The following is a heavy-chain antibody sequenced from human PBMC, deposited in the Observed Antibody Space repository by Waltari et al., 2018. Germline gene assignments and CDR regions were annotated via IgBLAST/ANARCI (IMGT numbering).Heavy chain of an antibody. D-gene: IGHD2-21*01. CDR1: GFTFSSYA. Sequence: EVQLLESGVGLVQPGGSLRLSCAASGFTFSSYAMIWVRQAPGKGLEWVSAISGSGGSTYYADSVKGRFTISRDNSKNTLYLQMNSLRAEDTAVYYCAKVPYSNPMYYFDYWGQGTLVTVSS. V-gene: IGHV3-23*01. CDR2: ISGSGGST. CDR3: AKVPYSNPMYYFDY. J-gene: IGHJ4*02.